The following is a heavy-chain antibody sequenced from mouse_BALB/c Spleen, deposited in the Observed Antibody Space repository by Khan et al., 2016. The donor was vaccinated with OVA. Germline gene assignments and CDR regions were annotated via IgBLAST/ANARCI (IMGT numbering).Heavy chain of an antibody. J-gene: IGHJ1*01. Sequence: VQLQESGPGLVAPSQSLSTTCTVSGFSLTSYGVHWVRQPPGKGLEWLGVIWTGGSTNYNSALMSRLSISKDNSKSQVFLKMNSLQTDDTAMYYCARYYGNYGWYFDVWGAGTTVTVSS. CDR2: IWTGGST. CDR1: GFSLTSYG. V-gene: IGHV2-9*02. CDR3: ARYYGNYGWYFDV. D-gene: IGHD2-1*01.